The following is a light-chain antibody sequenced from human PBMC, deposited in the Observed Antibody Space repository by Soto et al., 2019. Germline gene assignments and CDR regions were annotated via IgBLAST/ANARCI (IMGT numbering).Light chain of an antibody. CDR2: DAS. CDR1: QSISSW. J-gene: IGKJ1*01. V-gene: IGKV1-5*01. Sequence: DIQMTQSPPTLSASVGYRFTITCRASQSISSWLAWYQQKPGKAPKLLIYDASSLESGVPSGFSGSGSGTEFTLTISSLQPDDFATYYCQQYNSYAWTFGQGTTVDIK. CDR3: QQYNSYAWT.